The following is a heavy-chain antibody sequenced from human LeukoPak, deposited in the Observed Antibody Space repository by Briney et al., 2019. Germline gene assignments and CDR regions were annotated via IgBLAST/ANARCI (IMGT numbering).Heavy chain of an antibody. J-gene: IGHJ5*02. V-gene: IGHV3-74*01. CDR3: VRDGTGYPPFDL. Sequence: PGGSLRLSCAASGFTLSDHWMNWVRQPPGKGLLWVSHINVDGSDTDYADSVKGRFTISRDNARNTLYLQMDSLRVEDTAVYYCVRDGTGYPPFDLWGQGTLVTVSS. CDR1: GFTLSDHW. D-gene: IGHD1-1*01. CDR2: INVDGSDT.